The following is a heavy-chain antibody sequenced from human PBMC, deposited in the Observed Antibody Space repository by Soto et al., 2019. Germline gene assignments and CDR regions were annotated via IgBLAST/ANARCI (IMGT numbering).Heavy chain of an antibody. Sequence: EVQLLESGGGLVQPGGSLRLSCTASGFTFSYCAMTWVRQTPGKGLEWVSTITGGGARTSYSDSVEGRFTISRDNSNNSLYLQMNSLRVEVSALYSCAKSHHGWRLRGAYFGLGTLVTVSS. CDR3: AKSHHGWRLRGAY. CDR1: GFTFSYCA. CDR2: ITGGGART. V-gene: IGHV3-23*01. J-gene: IGHJ4*02. D-gene: IGHD5-12*01.